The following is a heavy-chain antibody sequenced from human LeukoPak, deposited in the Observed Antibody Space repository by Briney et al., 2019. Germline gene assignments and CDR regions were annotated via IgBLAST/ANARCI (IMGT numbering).Heavy chain of an antibody. Sequence: GGSLRLSCAASGFRFSDAAMTWGRQAPGKGLEWVSLIGSVGHSTYYGDSVKGRFTISRDNSKNTLSLQMNSLRVEDTAMYYCAKDIELSILGLGTMVTVSS. J-gene: IGHJ3*02. D-gene: IGHD3-16*02. V-gene: IGHV3-23*01. CDR1: GFRFSDAA. CDR3: AKDIELSI. CDR2: IGSVGHST.